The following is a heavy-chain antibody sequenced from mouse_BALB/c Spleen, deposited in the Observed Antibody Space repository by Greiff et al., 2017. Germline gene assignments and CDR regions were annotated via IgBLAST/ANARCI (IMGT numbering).Heavy chain of an antibody. CDR3: ARSGTARATWGFAY. Sequence: VKLMESGAELVRPGASVKLSCKASGYSFTSYWMNWVKQRPGQGLEWIGMIHPSDSETRLNQKFKDKATLTVDKSSSTAYMQLSSPTSEDSAVYYCARSGTARATWGFAYWGQGTLVTVSA. CDR2: IHPSDSET. J-gene: IGHJ3*01. CDR1: GYSFTSYW. V-gene: IGHV1-61*01. D-gene: IGHD3-2*01.